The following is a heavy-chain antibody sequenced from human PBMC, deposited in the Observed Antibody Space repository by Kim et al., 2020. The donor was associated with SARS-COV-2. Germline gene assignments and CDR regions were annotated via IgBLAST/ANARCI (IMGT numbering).Heavy chain of an antibody. CDR2: ISYDGSNK. J-gene: IGHJ4*02. CDR3: AKDLSYYDSSGRDY. D-gene: IGHD3-22*01. Sequence: GGSLRLSCAASGFTFSSYGMHWVRQAPGKGLEWVAVISYDGSNKYYADSVKGRFTISRDNSKNTLYLQMNSLRAEDTAVYYCAKDLSYYDSSGRDYWGQGTLVTVYS. CDR1: GFTFSSYG. V-gene: IGHV3-30*18.